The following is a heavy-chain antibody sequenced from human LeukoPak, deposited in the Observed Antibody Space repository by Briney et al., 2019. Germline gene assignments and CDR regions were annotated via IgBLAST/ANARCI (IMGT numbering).Heavy chain of an antibody. CDR1: GGSISSYY. CDR3: ARDPQRRYYFDY. V-gene: IGHV4-4*07. J-gene: IGHJ4*02. Sequence: PSETLSLTCTVSGGSISSYYWSWIRQPAGKGLEWIGRIYTSGDTDYNPSLKGRVTMSVDSSKNQFSLKLSSVTAADTAVYYCARDPQRRYYFDYWGQGTLVTVSS. CDR2: IYTSGDT. D-gene: IGHD3-16*01.